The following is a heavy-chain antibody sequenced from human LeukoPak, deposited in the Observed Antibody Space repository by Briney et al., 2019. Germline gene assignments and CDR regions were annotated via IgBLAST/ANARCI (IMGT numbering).Heavy chain of an antibody. Sequence: ASETLSLTCAVYGGSFSGYYWSWIRQPPGKGLEWIGEINHSGSTNYNPSLKSRVTISVDTSKNQFSLKLSSVTAADTAVYYCARALGYCSSTSCYYYGMDVWGQGTTVTVSS. CDR2: INHSGST. J-gene: IGHJ6*02. V-gene: IGHV4-34*01. D-gene: IGHD2-2*01. CDR3: ARALGYCSSTSCYYYGMDV. CDR1: GGSFSGYY.